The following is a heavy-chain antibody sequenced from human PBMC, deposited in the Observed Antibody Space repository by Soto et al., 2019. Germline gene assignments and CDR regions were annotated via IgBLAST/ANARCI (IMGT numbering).Heavy chain of an antibody. D-gene: IGHD6-6*01. CDR1: GFTFSNYA. CDR2: ISGSGGST. CDR3: AKYHSSSSGAEGFDY. J-gene: IGHJ4*02. Sequence: EVQLLESGGGLVQPGGSLRLSCAVSGFTFSNYAMSWVRQAPGKGLEWVSSISGSGGSTYYADSVKGRFTISRDNSKITLYLQLNSLRSEDTCVYFCAKYHSSSSGAEGFDYWGQGALVTVSS. V-gene: IGHV3-23*01.